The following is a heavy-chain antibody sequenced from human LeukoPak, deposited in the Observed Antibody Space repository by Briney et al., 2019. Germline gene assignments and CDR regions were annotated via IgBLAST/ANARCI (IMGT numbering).Heavy chain of an antibody. J-gene: IGHJ6*03. CDR1: GYSISSGYY. V-gene: IGHV4-38-2*02. D-gene: IGHD6-19*01. CDR2: IYHSGST. CDR3: ARLRSGSYYYYYMDV. Sequence: SETLSLTCTVSGYSISSGYYWGWIRQPPGKGLEWIGSIYHSGSTNYNPSLKSRVTISVDTSKNQFSLKLSSVTAADTAVYYCARLRSGSYYYYYMDVWGKGTTVTISS.